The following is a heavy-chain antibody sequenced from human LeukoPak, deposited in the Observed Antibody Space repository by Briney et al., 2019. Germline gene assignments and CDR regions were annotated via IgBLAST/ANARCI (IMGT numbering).Heavy chain of an antibody. J-gene: IGHJ3*01. Sequence: GGSLRLSCAASGFTFTNYAMTWVRQAPGKGLEWVSVIGASGADTYYSDSVKGRFTVSGDNSQNTLFLHMSSLRAEDTAVYFCARRPRDTSGYYLGAFHDWGQGTTVTVSS. D-gene: IGHD3-22*01. CDR2: IGASGADT. CDR1: GFTFTNYA. V-gene: IGHV3-23*01. CDR3: ARRPRDTSGYYLGAFHD.